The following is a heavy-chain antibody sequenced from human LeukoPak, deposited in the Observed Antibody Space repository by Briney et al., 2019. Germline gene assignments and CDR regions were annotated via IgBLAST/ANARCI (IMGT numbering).Heavy chain of an antibody. V-gene: IGHV4-30-2*01. CDR2: IYHSGST. Sequence: SETLSLTCTVSGVSISSGGYYRSWIRQPPGKSLEWIGYIYHSGSTYYNPSLKSRVTISVDRSKNQFSLKLSSVTAADTAVYYCASPSGYYGYYYYYMDVWGKGTTVTVSS. D-gene: IGHD3-3*01. J-gene: IGHJ6*03. CDR1: GVSISSGGYY. CDR3: ASPSGYYGYYYYYMDV.